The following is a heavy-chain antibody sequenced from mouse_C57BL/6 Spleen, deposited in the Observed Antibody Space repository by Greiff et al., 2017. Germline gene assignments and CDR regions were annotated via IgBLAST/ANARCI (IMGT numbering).Heavy chain of an antibody. J-gene: IGHJ2*01. CDR2: IYPGSGST. Sequence: QVQLQQPGAELVKPGASVKMSCKASGYTFTSYWITWVKQRPGQGLEWIGDIYPGSGSTNYNEKFKSKATLTVDTSSSTAYMQLSSLTSEDSAVYYCARRNDGNYDFDYWGQGTTLTVSS. V-gene: IGHV1-55*01. CDR3: ARRNDGNYDFDY. CDR1: GYTFTSYW. D-gene: IGHD2-1*01.